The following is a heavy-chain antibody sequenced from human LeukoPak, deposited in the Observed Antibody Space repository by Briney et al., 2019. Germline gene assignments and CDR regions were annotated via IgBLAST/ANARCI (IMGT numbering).Heavy chain of an antibody. CDR3: ATEKGDSPDY. CDR2: ISGSGANT. D-gene: IGHD2-21*01. V-gene: IGHV3-23*01. J-gene: IGHJ4*02. Sequence: PGGSLRLSCAASGFTFSNYAMSWVRQAPGKGLEWVSGISGSGANTYHADSVKGRFTISRDNSMNTLYVQMNSLRAEDTAVYYCATEKGDSPDYWGQGTLVTVSS. CDR1: GFTFSNYA.